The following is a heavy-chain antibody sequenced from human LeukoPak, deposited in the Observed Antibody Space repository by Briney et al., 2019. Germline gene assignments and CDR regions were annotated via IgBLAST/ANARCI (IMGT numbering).Heavy chain of an antibody. CDR3: AKTGSVGMIANSLDC. CDR2: LSGGSSTT. Sequence: PGGSLRLSCAASGFTFSRYWMSWVRQAPGKGLEWVSTLSGGSSTTYYADSVKGRFTISRDNSKNTLSLQMNSLRAEDTAIYYCAKTGSVGMIANSLDCWGQGTLVTVSS. CDR1: GFTFSRYW. J-gene: IGHJ4*02. V-gene: IGHV3-23*01. D-gene: IGHD3-22*01.